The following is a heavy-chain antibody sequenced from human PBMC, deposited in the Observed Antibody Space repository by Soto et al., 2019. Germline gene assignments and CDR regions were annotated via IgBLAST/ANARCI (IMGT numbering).Heavy chain of an antibody. D-gene: IGHD3-3*01. CDR2: ISHDGNNQ. CDR1: GFTFKTYG. V-gene: IGHV3-30*18. CDR3: AKDLTPLALFGVIDY. J-gene: IGHJ4*02. Sequence: GGSLRLSCAASGFTFKTYGMHWVRQAPGKGLEWVAVISHDGNNQDYADSVRGRFTISRDNSKNMLFLEMNSLRVEDTAVYFCAKDLTPLALFGVIDYWGQGALVTVSS.